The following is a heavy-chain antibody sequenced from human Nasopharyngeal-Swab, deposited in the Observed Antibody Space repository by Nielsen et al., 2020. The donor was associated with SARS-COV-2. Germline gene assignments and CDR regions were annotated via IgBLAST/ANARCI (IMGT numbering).Heavy chain of an antibody. D-gene: IGHD6-13*01. CDR2: IKSKTDGGTT. J-gene: IGHJ6*02. Sequence: GGSLRLSCAASGFTFSNAWMSWVRQAPGKGLELVGRIKSKTDGGTTDYAAPVKGRFTISRDDSKNTLYLQMNSLKTEDTAVYYCTTGYSSSWYYYYGMDVWGQGTTVTVSS. CDR1: GFTFSNAW. V-gene: IGHV3-15*01. CDR3: TTGYSSSWYYYYGMDV.